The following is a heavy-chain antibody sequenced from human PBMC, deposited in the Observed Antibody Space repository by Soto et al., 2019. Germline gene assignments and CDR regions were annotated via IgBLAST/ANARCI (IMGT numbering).Heavy chain of an antibody. CDR2: INPSGGST. J-gene: IGHJ4*02. CDR1: GYTFTSYY. D-gene: IGHD2-15*01. Sequence: QVQLVQSGAEVKKPGASVKVSCKASGYTFTSYYMHWVRQAPGQGLEWMGIINPSGGSTSYAQKFQGRVTMTRDTSTSTVYMELSSLRSEDTAVYYCARDPSLCSGGSRYLRAYYFDYWGQGTLVTVSS. V-gene: IGHV1-46*01. CDR3: ARDPSLCSGGSRYLRAYYFDY.